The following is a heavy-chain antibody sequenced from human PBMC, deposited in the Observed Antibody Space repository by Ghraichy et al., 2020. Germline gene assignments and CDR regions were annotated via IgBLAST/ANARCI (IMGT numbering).Heavy chain of an antibody. CDR3: ARGTFDYSREDHGGAFDY. CDR2: IAASRDTI. CDR1: GFTFSDNE. Sequence: GGSLRLSCAASGFTFSDNEMNWVRQAPGKGLEWVAYIAASRDTIYYADSVRGRFTISRAKSSVFLQMDSLRVEDTATYYCARGTFDYSREDHGGAFDYWGQGTQVTVSS. V-gene: IGHV3-48*03. D-gene: IGHD6-13*01. J-gene: IGHJ4*02.